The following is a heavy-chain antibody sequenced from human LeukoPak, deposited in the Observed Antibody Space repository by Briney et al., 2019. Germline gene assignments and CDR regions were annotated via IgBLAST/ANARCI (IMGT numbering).Heavy chain of an antibody. D-gene: IGHD3-10*01. Sequence: TGGSLRLSCAASGFTFSSYANHWVRQAPAQGLELVAVISYDGSNNYYADPVKSRFTISSDNSKNTLYLQMNSLRAEDTAVYYCARGLVRGGELLPCLVYWGQGTLVTVSS. CDR3: ARGLVRGGELLPCLVY. J-gene: IGHJ4*02. V-gene: IGHV3-30-3*01. CDR1: GFTFSSYA. CDR2: ISYDGSNN.